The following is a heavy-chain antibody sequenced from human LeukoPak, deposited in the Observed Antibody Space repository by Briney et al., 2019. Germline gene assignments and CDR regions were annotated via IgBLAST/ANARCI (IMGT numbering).Heavy chain of an antibody. J-gene: IGHJ4*02. CDR1: GFTFSSYW. V-gene: IGHV3-7*01. Sequence: GGSLRLSCAASGFTFSSYWMSWVRQAPGKGLEWVANIKQDGSEKYYVDSVKGRFTISRDNAKNSLYLQMNSLRAEDTAVYCCARDGTYYDILTGYFTLGYFDYWGQGTLVTVSS. CDR2: IKQDGSEK. D-gene: IGHD3-9*01. CDR3: ARDGTYYDILTGYFTLGYFDY.